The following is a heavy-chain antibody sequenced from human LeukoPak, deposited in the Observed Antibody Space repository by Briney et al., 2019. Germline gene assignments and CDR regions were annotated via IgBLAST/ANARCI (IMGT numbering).Heavy chain of an antibody. CDR1: GGSFSGYY. CDR3: ARALYTSSSERSWFDP. CDR2: INHSGST. V-gene: IGHV4-34*01. J-gene: IGHJ5*02. D-gene: IGHD6-6*01. Sequence: SETLSLTCAVYGGSFSGYYWSWIRQPPGKGLEWIGEINHSGSTNYNPSLKSRVTISVDTSKNQFSLKLSSVTAADTAVYYCARALYTSSSERSWFDPWGQGTLVTVSS.